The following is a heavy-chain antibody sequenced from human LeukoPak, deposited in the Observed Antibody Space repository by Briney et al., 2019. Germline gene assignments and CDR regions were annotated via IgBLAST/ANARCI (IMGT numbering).Heavy chain of an antibody. CDR1: GGSISSYY. Sequence: SETLSLTCTVSGGSISSYYWSWIRQPAGKGLEWIGRIYTSGSTNYNPPLKSRVTISVDKSKNQFSLKLSSVTAADTAVYYCARDLYCSSTSCRANNWFDPWGQGTLVTVSS. CDR2: IYTSGST. J-gene: IGHJ5*02. V-gene: IGHV4-4*07. D-gene: IGHD2-2*01. CDR3: ARDLYCSSTSCRANNWFDP.